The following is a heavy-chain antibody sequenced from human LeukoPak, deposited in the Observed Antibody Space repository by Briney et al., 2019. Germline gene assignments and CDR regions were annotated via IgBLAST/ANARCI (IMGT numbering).Heavy chain of an antibody. CDR2: ISVSDDST. J-gene: IGHJ5*02. D-gene: IGHD2-2*01. V-gene: IGHV3-23*01. CDR1: GFTSSDYT. Sequence: GGSLRLSCAASGFTSSDYTMNWVRQAPGKGLEWVSGISVSDDSTYYAVSVKGRFTMSRDNSNNMLYLQMNSLRAEDTAVYYCAKDRFCSSTNCPYDQWGQGTLVTVSS. CDR3: AKDRFCSSTNCPYDQ.